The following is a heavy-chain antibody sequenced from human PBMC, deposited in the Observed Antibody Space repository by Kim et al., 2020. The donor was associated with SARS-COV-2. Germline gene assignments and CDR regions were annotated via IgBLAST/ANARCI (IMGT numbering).Heavy chain of an antibody. CDR1: GGSISSYY. J-gene: IGHJ4*01. D-gene: IGHD3-16*01. CDR2: IYYSGST. CDR3: ARGSMISFGADVDF. V-gene: IGHV4-59*01. Sequence: SEPLSLTCTVSGGSISSYYWSWIRQPPGKGLEWIGYIYYSGSTKYNPSPKSRVSITLDTSKNQFSPKLRSVIAAAKAVYNCARGSMISFGADVDFWGHG.